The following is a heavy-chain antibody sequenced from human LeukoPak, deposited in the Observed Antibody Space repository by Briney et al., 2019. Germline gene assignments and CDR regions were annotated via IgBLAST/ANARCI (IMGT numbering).Heavy chain of an antibody. D-gene: IGHD3-10*01. CDR3: ASHKGGFGD. V-gene: IGHV4-39*01. CDR2: IYYSGST. CDR1: GGSISSSSYY. J-gene: IGHJ4*02. Sequence: PSETLSLTCTVSGGSISSSSYYWRWLRQPPGTGLEGVGSIYYSGSTYYNPSLKSRVTISVDKSKNQFSLKLSSVTAAGTAVYYCASHKGGFGDWGQGTLVTVSS.